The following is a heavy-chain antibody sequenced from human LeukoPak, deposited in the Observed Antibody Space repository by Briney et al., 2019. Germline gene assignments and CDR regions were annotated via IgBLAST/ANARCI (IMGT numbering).Heavy chain of an antibody. J-gene: IGHJ5*01. Sequence: SETLSLTCTVSGDSISSSNHFWAWIRQPPGKGLEWIGTIYYNGNTHYNMSLTSRVTLSLDKSNNQFSLKLTSVTAADTALYFCARRYSYGSKSFDSWGQGTQVAVSS. CDR2: IYYNGNT. D-gene: IGHD3-10*01. V-gene: IGHV4-39*01. CDR1: GDSISSSNHF. CDR3: ARRYSYGSKSFDS.